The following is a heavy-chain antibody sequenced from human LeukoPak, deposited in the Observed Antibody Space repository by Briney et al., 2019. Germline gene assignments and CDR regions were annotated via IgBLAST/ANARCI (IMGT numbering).Heavy chain of an antibody. CDR2: ISAYNGNT. V-gene: IGHV1-18*01. J-gene: IGHJ4*02. D-gene: IGHD6-13*01. Sequence: ASVKVSCKASGYTFTCYGISWVRQAPGQGLEWMGWISAYNGNTNYAQKLQGRVTMTTDTSTSTAYMELRSLRSDDTAVYYCARSPLYSNTGYYFDYWGQGTLVTVSS. CDR1: GYTFTCYG. CDR3: ARSPLYSNTGYYFDY.